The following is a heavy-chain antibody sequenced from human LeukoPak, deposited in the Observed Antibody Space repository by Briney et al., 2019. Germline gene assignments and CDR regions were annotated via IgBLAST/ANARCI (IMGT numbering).Heavy chain of an antibody. CDR2: ISVYKGYT. CDR3: ARGGRRMDV. Sequence: ASVRVSCKASGYGFTSYGLSWVRQAPGEGLERMGWISVYKGYTNYAENFQGRVTMTTDTSTRTAYMELRSLRSDDTAVYYCARGGRRMDVWGQGTTVTVSS. V-gene: IGHV1-18*01. J-gene: IGHJ6*02. CDR1: GYGFTSYG.